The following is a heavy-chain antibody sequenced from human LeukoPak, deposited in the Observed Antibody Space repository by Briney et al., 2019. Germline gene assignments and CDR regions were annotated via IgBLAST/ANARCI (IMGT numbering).Heavy chain of an antibody. J-gene: IGHJ4*02. CDR3: AKSSRYYYGSGSYSDFDY. V-gene: IGHV3-11*04. CDR2: ISSSGSTI. Sequence: GGSLRLSCAASGFTFSDYYMSWIRQAPGKGLEWVSYISSSGSTIYYADSVKGRFTISRDNSKNTLYLQMNSLRAEDTAVYYCAKSSRYYYGSGSYSDFDYWGQGTLVTVSS. D-gene: IGHD3-10*01. CDR1: GFTFSDYY.